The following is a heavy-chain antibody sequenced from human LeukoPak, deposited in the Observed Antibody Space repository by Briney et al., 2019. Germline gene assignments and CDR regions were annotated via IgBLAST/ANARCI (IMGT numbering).Heavy chain of an antibody. V-gene: IGHV4-34*01. CDR2: INHSGST. J-gene: IGHJ6*02. CDR3: ARDRVAAAGTPKLTLQTKYYYYGMDV. D-gene: IGHD6-13*01. Sequence: PSETLSLTCAVYGGSFSGYYWSWIRQPPGKGLEWIGEINHSGSTNYNPSLKSRVTISVDTSKNQFSLKLSSVTAADTAVYYCARDRVAAAGTPKLTLQTKYYYYGMDVWGQGTTVTVSS. CDR1: GGSFSGYY.